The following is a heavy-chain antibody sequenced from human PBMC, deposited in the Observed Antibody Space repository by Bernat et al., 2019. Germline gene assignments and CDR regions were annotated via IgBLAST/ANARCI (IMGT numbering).Heavy chain of an antibody. D-gene: IGHD6-19*01. J-gene: IGHJ4*02. CDR2: IYYSGST. V-gene: IGHV4-39*01. Sequence: QLQLQESGPGLVKPSETLSLTCTVSGGSISSSSYYWGWIRQPPGKGVEGIGSIYYSGSTYYNPSLKSRVTISVDTSKNQFSLKLSSVTAADTAVYYCARPFGPPHSSGWYRWGQGTLVTVSS. CDR3: ARPFGPPHSSGWYR. CDR1: GGSISSSSYY.